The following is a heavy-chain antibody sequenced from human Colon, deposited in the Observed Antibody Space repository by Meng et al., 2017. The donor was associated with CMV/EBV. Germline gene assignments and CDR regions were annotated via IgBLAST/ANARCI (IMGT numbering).Heavy chain of an antibody. CDR2: SNTDGSTT. Sequence: GEALKIAWAASGFTPSGFSMHWVRQAPGEGLVWVPRSNTDGSTTSYADSVKGRLTIPRDNDKNTLYLRMDSLSAEDTAVYYCARDSNYAFHIWGQGTMVTVSS. D-gene: IGHD2-8*01. V-gene: IGHV3-74*01. CDR3: ARDSNYAFHI. CDR1: GFTPSGFS. J-gene: IGHJ3*02.